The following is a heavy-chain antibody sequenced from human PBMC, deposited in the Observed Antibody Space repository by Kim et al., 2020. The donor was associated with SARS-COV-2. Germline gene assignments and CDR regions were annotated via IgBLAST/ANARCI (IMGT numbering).Heavy chain of an antibody. D-gene: IGHD6-13*01. CDR1: GYTFTSYG. CDR3: AREGEDSSSWYRTGGMDV. CDR2: ISAYNGNT. Sequence: ASVKVSCKASGYTFTSYGISWVRQAPGQGLEWMGWISAYNGNTNYAQKLQGRVTMTTDTSTSTAYMELRSLRSDDTAVYYCAREGEDSSSWYRTGGMDVWGQGTTVTVSS. J-gene: IGHJ6*02. V-gene: IGHV1-18*04.